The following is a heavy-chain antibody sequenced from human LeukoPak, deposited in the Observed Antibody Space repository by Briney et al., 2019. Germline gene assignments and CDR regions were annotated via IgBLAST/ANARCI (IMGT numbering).Heavy chain of an antibody. V-gene: IGHV3-23*01. CDR3: ARSNQADDY. J-gene: IGHJ4*02. Sequence: GGSLRLSCAATGFTFSSYAMSWVRQAPGKGLEWVSAISRGGDDTYYADSVKGRFTISRDNAKNTLYLQMDSLRAEDTGVYYCARSNQADDYWGQGTLVTVSS. D-gene: IGHD1-14*01. CDR2: ISRGGDDT. CDR1: GFTFSSYA.